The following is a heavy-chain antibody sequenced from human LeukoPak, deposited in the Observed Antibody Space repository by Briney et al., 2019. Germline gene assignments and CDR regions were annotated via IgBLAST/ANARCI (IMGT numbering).Heavy chain of an antibody. Sequence: PSETLSLTCTVSGGSISSYYWSWIREPPGTGLEWIGCISYSGSTNYNPSLKSRVTISVDASKNQFSLKLSSVTAADTAVYYCASRGDSYGRYEDYWGQGTLVTVSS. V-gene: IGHV4-59*01. CDR1: GGSISSYY. CDR3: ASRGDSYGRYEDY. J-gene: IGHJ4*02. CDR2: ISYSGST. D-gene: IGHD5-18*01.